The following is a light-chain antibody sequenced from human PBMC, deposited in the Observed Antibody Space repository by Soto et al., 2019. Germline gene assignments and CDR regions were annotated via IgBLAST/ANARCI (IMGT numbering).Light chain of an antibody. CDR3: AAWDDSLTAVV. V-gene: IGLV1-44*01. CDR2: SNN. CDR1: SSNIGSNT. J-gene: IGLJ2*01. Sequence: QSVLTQPPSASGTPGQRVTISCSGGSSNIGSNTVNWYQQLPGTAPNLLIYSNNQRPSGVPDRFSGSKSGTSASLAISGLQSEDEADYYCAAWDDSLTAVVFGGGTELTVL.